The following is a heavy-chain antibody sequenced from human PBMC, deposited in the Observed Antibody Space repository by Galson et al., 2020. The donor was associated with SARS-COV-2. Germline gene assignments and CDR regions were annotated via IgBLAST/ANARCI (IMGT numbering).Heavy chain of an antibody. D-gene: IGHD3-10*01. Sequence: GGSLRLSCAASGFTFSSYNMNWVRQAPGKGLEWVSYISTSSITIYYADSVKGRFTSSRDNAKNSLYLQMNSLTAEDTAMYYCARDRGGSGGSGTTGGWFDPWGQGTLVTGSS. CDR2: ISTSSITI. CDR3: ARDRGGSGGSGTTGGWFDP. J-gene: IGHJ5*02. CDR1: GFTFSSYN. V-gene: IGHV3-48*04.